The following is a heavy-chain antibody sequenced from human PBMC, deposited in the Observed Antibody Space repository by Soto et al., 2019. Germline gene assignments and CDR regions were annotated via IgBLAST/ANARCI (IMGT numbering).Heavy chain of an antibody. J-gene: IGHJ6*02. CDR3: ASPHTIFGVVMGYYCYYGMDV. D-gene: IGHD3-3*01. V-gene: IGHV1-24*01. CDR1: GYTLTELS. CDR2: FDPEDGET. Sequence: ASVKVSCKVSGYTLTELSMHWVRQAPGKGLEWMGGFDPEDGETIYAQKFQGRVTMTEDTSTDTAYMELSSLRSEDTAVYYCASPHTIFGVVMGYYCYYGMDVWGQGTTVTVSS.